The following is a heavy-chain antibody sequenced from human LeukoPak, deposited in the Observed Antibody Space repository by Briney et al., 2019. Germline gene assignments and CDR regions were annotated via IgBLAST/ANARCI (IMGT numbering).Heavy chain of an antibody. CDR3: ARDLYDSSGYDY. Sequence: HSGGSLRLFCAASGFTFSSYEMNWVRQAPGKGLEWVSYISSSGSTIYYADSVKGRFTISRDNAKNSLYLQMNSLRAEDTAVYYCARDLYDSSGYDYWGQGTLVTVSS. CDR2: ISSSGSTI. V-gene: IGHV3-48*03. CDR1: GFTFSSYE. D-gene: IGHD3-22*01. J-gene: IGHJ4*02.